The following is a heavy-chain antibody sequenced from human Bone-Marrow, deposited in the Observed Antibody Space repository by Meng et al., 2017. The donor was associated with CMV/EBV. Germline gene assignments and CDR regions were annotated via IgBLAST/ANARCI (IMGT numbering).Heavy chain of an antibody. CDR2: IRSRASGGAI. J-gene: IGHJ4*02. CDR3: TRWMYTSAFDY. Sequence: GGSLRLSCAASGFNLSSDSMNWVRQAPGKGLEWVSHIRSRASGGAIEYAASVKGRFSLSRDDSKNLAYLQIYSLKTEDTAVYYCTRWMYTSAFDYWGQGTLVTVSS. D-gene: IGHD6-25*01. V-gene: IGHV3-49*04. CDR1: GFNLSSDS.